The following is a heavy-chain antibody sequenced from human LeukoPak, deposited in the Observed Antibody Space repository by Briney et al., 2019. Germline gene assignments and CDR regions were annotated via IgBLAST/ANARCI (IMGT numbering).Heavy chain of an antibody. CDR3: ARQRYSSSWFDP. V-gene: IGHV4-59*08. CDR1: GGSVSSYY. CDR2: IYYSGST. Sequence: SETLSLTCTVSGGSVSSYYWSWIRQPPGKGLEWIGYIYYSGSTNYNPSHKSRVTISVDTSKNQFSLKLSSVTAADTAVYYCARQRYSSSWFDPWGQGTLVTVSS. D-gene: IGHD6-13*01. J-gene: IGHJ5*02.